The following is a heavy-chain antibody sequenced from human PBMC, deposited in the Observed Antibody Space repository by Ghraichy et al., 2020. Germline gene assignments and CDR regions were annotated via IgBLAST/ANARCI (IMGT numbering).Heavy chain of an antibody. CDR3: SRGGGAGTPVLYHMDV. D-gene: IGHD6-19*01. J-gene: IGHJ6*02. CDR2: ISSSTRYI. CDR1: GLMFSPNT. V-gene: IGHV3-21*01. Sequence: GGSLRLSCVASGLMFSPNTMNWVRQAPGKGLEWVSSISSSTRYIYYAESVKGRFTISRDNAQNSLYLQMNSLRAEDTAVYYCSRGGGAGTPVLYHMDVWGLGTTVTVSS.